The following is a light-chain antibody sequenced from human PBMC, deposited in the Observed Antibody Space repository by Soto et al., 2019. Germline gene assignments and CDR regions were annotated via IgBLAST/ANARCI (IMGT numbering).Light chain of an antibody. CDR1: QDISKY. J-gene: IGKJ4*01. CDR3: QQYNNYPPS. V-gene: IGKV1-16*01. CDR2: AAS. Sequence: DIQMTQSPSSLSASVGARVTLTCRASQDISKYFAWFQQKPGEAPKSLLYAASNLNREVQFRFSGSGSGTEFTLAISSLQPEDFATYCCQQYNNYPPSFGGGTRVEVK.